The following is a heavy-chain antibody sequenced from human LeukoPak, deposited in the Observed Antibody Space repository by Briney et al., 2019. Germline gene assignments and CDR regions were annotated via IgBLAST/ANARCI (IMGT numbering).Heavy chain of an antibody. CDR2: MNPNSGNT. D-gene: IGHD3-10*01. CDR3: ARDQDASGSYSLTP. J-gene: IGHJ5*02. V-gene: IGHV1-8*02. Sequence: ASVKVSCKASGGTFSSYAISWVRQATGQGLEWMGWMNPNSGNTGYAQKFQGRVTMTRDTSTSTVYMELSSLRSEDTAVYYCARDQDASGSYSLTPWGQGTLVTVSS. CDR1: GGTFSSYA.